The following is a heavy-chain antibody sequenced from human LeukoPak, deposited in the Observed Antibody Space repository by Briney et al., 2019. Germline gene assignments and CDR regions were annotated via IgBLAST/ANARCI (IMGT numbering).Heavy chain of an antibody. V-gene: IGHV5-51*01. Sequence: GESLKISCKGSGYSFTSYWIGWVRQMPGKGLGWMWIIYPGDSDTRYSPSFQGPVTISADNSISTAYLQWSSLQASDTAMYYCARRSTVTYYGMDVWGQGTTVTVSS. CDR1: GYSFTSYW. CDR3: ARRSTVTYYGMDV. D-gene: IGHD4-17*01. CDR2: IYPGDSDT. J-gene: IGHJ6*02.